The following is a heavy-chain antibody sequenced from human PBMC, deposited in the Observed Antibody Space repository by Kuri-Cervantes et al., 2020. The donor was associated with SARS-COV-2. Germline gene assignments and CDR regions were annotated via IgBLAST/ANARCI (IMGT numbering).Heavy chain of an antibody. CDR3: GRGPAAIITPYFDY. V-gene: IGHV4-59*12. CDR1: GGSIRSYF. D-gene: IGHD2-2*01. J-gene: IGHJ4*02. CDR2: MYFNGRT. Sequence: SETLSLTCNVSGGSIRSYFWSWIRQAPGKGLEWIGCMYFNGRTNYNPSLKSRVTISVDTSKNQFSLKLSSVTAADTAVYYCGRGPAAIITPYFDYWGQGTLVTVSS.